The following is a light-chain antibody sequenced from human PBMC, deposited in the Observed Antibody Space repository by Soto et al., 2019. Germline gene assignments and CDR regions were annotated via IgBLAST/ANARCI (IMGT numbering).Light chain of an antibody. Sequence: QSALTQPASVSGSPGQSITLSCTGSSSDVGAYTSVSWYQHHPGKAPKLMIYEVSKRPSGVSNRFSGSKSGNTASLTISGLQPEDEAHYYCSSYTSSSTVFGTGTKVTVL. J-gene: IGLJ1*01. CDR3: SSYTSSSTV. V-gene: IGLV2-14*01. CDR1: SSDVGAYTS. CDR2: EVS.